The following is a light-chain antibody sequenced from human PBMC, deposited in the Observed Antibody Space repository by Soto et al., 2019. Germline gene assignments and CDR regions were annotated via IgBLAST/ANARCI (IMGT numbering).Light chain of an antibody. CDR3: SSYTSTSTLNYV. V-gene: IGLV2-14*01. Sequence: QSALTQPASVSGSPGQSITISCTGTSSDVGGYNYVSWYQQHPGKAPRVMIYEVSNRPAGVSCRFSGSKSGNTASLTISGLQAEDEADYYCSSYTSTSTLNYVFGTGTKVTVL. J-gene: IGLJ1*01. CDR2: EVS. CDR1: SSDVGGYNY.